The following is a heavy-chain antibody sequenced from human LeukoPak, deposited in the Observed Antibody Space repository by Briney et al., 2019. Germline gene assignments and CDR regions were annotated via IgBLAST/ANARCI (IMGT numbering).Heavy chain of an antibody. CDR3: AREGGSYRPLDY. CDR1: GGSITQTNW. D-gene: IGHD3-16*02. V-gene: IGHV4-4*02. J-gene: IGHJ4*02. Sequence: PSETLSLTCDVSGGSITQTNWTWVRQPPGKGLEWIGEVNLQGGTNYNPSLLRRVAISVDTSANHVSLQMTSVTAADTAVYYCAREGGSYRPLDYSGQGTLVTASS. CDR2: VNLQGGT.